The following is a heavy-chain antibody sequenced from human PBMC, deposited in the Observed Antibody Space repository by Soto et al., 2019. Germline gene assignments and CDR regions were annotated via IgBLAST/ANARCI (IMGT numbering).Heavy chain of an antibody. D-gene: IGHD4-17*01. CDR3: AREAFGDSVPGY. CDR2: INPSGGST. J-gene: IGHJ4*02. V-gene: IGHV1-46*01. Sequence: QVQLLQSGAEVKKPGAAVKVSCEASGYTSTTSYIHWVRQAPGQGLAWMGIINPSGGSTSYAQKFQGRVTRTTDTSTSTVYLEISSLRSEDTAVYYCAREAFGDSVPGYWGQGTLVTVSS. CDR1: GYTSTTSY.